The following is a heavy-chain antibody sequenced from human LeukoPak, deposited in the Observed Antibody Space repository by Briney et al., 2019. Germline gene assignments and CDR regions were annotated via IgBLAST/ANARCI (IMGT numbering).Heavy chain of an antibody. V-gene: IGHV1-18*04. Sequence: SVKVSCKASCYTFTSYGISWVRQAPGQGLEWRGSISPYTGNTKYAERFQDRVIMTTDTSTRTAYMELRSPRSDDTAVFYCARDQYDSVWGSYRPYFDYWGQGTLVTVSS. D-gene: IGHD3-16*02. J-gene: IGHJ4*02. CDR3: ARDQYDSVWGSYRPYFDY. CDR1: CYTFTSYG. CDR2: ISPYTGNT.